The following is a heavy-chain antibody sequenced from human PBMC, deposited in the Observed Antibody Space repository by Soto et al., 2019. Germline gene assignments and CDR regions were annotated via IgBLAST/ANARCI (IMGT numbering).Heavy chain of an antibody. CDR3: ARRFIVVVPAAIDKRRVPHDAFDI. D-gene: IGHD2-2*01. CDR1: GGSFSGYY. CDR2: INHSGST. J-gene: IGHJ3*02. Sequence: QVQLQQWGAGLLKPSETLSLTCAVYGGSFSGYYWSWIRQPPGKGLEWIGEINHSGSTNYNPSLKSRVNISVDTSKNQFSLKLSSVTAADTAVYYCARRFIVVVPAAIDKRRVPHDAFDIWGQGTMVTVSS. V-gene: IGHV4-34*01.